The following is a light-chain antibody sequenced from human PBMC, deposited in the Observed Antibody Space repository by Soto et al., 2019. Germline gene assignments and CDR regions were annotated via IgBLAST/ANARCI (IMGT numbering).Light chain of an antibody. CDR2: DVS. CDR1: SSDVGAYNY. V-gene: IGLV2-14*01. CDR3: SSHASSRAHNYV. J-gene: IGLJ1*01. Sequence: QSALTQPASVSGSPGQSITISCTGTSSDVGAYNYVSWYQQHPGKAPKLMIYDVSNRPSGVSNRFSGSKSGNTASLTISGLQAEDEADYYCSSHASSRAHNYVFGTGTKLTVL.